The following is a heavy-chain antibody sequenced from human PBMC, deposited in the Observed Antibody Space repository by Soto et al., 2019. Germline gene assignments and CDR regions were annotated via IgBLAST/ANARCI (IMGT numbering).Heavy chain of an antibody. CDR1: GFTFDDYA. CDR3: AKAHSGYEVDAFDI. CDR2: ISWDGGST. D-gene: IGHD5-12*01. Sequence: GGSLRLSCAASGFTFDDYAMHWVRQAPGKGLEWVSLISWDGGSTYYADSVKGRFTISRDNSKNSLYLQMNSLRAEDTALYYCAKAHSGYEVDAFDIWGQGTMVTVSS. J-gene: IGHJ3*02. V-gene: IGHV3-43D*03.